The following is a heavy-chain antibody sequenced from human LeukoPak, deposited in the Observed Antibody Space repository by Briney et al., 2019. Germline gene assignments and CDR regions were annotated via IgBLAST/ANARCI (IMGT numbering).Heavy chain of an antibody. CDR2: LKEDGSVA. D-gene: IGHD2-21*01. Sequence: GGSLRLSCAVSGFTFSNYWMNWVRQAPGKGLEWVANLKEDGSVANYVDSVKGRFTISRDNAKNSLYLQMNSLSAEDTAVYFCARGGDCGSFPCFAYWGQGTLVTVSA. CDR1: GFTFSNYW. J-gene: IGHJ4*02. CDR3: ARGGDCGSFPCFAY. V-gene: IGHV3-7*04.